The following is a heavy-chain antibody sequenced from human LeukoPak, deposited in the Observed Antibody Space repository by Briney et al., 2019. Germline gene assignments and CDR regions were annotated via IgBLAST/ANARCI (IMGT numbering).Heavy chain of an antibody. CDR1: GGSFSGNY. CDR2: INHSGST. CDR3: ARDNSYCSSTSCYLWFDP. V-gene: IGHV4-34*01. J-gene: IGHJ5*02. Sequence: SETLSLTCAVYGGSFSGNYWSWIRQSPGKGLEWIGEINHSGSTNYNPSLKSRVTISVDTSKNQFSLKLSSVTAADTAVYYCARDNSYCSSTSCYLWFDPWGQGTLVTVSS. D-gene: IGHD2-2*01.